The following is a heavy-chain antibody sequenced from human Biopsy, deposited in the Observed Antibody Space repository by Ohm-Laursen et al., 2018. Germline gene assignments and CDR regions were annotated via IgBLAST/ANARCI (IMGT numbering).Heavy chain of an antibody. J-gene: IGHJ6*02. CDR1: GFHFSDYY. CDR2: IASSGGTT. CDR3: VSFLKDLNMAV. V-gene: IGHV3-11*01. D-gene: IGHD2-15*01. Sequence: GSLRLSCAASGFHFSDYYMSWIRQAPGKGLEWISYIASSGGTTYYVDSVKGRFTISRDNAEKSLYLQMNSLRAEDTAVYYCVSFLKDLNMAVWGQGTTVTVSS.